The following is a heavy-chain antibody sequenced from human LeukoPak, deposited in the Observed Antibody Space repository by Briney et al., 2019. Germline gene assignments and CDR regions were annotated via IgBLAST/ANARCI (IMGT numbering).Heavy chain of an antibody. V-gene: IGHV4-39*01. CDR1: GGSISSSSHY. J-gene: IGHJ4*02. CDR3: ARLFHYYDSSAYPTLDY. Sequence: SETLSLTCTVSGGSISSSSHYWGWIRQPPGKGLEWIVSIYYSGSSYYNPSLKSRVTISLDTSKNQFSLKLSSVTAADTAVYYCARLFHYYDSSAYPTLDYWGKGTLVTVSS. D-gene: IGHD3-22*01. CDR2: IYYSGSS.